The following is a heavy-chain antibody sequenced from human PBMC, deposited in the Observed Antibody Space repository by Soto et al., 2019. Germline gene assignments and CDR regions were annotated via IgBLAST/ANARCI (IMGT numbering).Heavy chain of an antibody. CDR2: VYYSGST. V-gene: IGHV4-59*12. CDR1: GGSMGNYY. Sequence: SDTLSLTCTLSGGSMGNYYGSWIRQPPGKGLEWIGCVYYSGSTNYNPSLESRVTISVDTSKNQFSLKLSSVTAADTAVYYCARDLRLAASGFDYWGQGTLVTVSS. J-gene: IGHJ4*02. D-gene: IGHD6-6*01. CDR3: ARDLRLAASGFDY.